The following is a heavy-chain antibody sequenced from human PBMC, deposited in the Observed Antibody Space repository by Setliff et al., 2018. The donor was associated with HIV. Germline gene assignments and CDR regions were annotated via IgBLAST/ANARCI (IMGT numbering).Heavy chain of an antibody. CDR2: IYPSGSPDYPSGST. CDR3: VRHHDSDFSGDPDWFDP. D-gene: IGHD2-15*01. V-gene: IGHV4-59*08. CDR1: GGSISSYY. Sequence: SETLSLTCTVSGGSISSYYWSWIRQPPGKGLEWIGYIYPSGSPDYPSGSTNYNPSLKSRVTISVDTSKNQFSLKLSSVTAADTAVYYCVRHHDSDFSGDPDWFDPWGQGILVTVSS. J-gene: IGHJ5*02.